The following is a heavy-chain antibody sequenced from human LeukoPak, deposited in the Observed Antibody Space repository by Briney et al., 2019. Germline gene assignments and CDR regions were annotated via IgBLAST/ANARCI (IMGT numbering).Heavy chain of an antibody. D-gene: IGHD3-22*01. CDR1: GFTFSSYS. Sequence: GGSLRLSCAASGFTFSSYSMNWVRQAPGKGLEWVANIKQDGSEKYYVDSVKGRFTISRDNAKNSLYLQMNSLRAEDTAVYYCAKDHLGYYDSSPLDYWGQGTLVTVSS. V-gene: IGHV3-7*01. CDR2: IKQDGSEK. J-gene: IGHJ4*02. CDR3: AKDHLGYYDSSPLDY.